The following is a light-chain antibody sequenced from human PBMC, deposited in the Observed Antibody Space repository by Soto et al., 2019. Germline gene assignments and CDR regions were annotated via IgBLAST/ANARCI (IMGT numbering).Light chain of an antibody. CDR2: GAS. J-gene: IGKJ2*01. CDR3: HLYGSSPPRT. Sequence: IVLTQSPGTLSLSPGERATLSCRASQSVSSSYLAWYQQTPGQAPRLLIYGASTRATGIPDRFSGSGSGTDFTLTISRLEPEDFAVYYCHLYGSSPPRTFGQGTELEI. CDR1: QSVSSSY. V-gene: IGKV3-20*01.